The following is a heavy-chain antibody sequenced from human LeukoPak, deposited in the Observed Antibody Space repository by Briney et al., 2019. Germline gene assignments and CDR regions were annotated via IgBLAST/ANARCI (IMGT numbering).Heavy chain of an antibody. Sequence: GGSLRLSCAASGFTFSSYAMSWVCQAPWKGLEWVSAISGSGSSTYYADSVKGRFTISRDNSKNTLYLQMNSLRAEDTAVYYCATDSSSWPYYYYYYYGMDVWGQGTTVTVSS. J-gene: IGHJ6*02. CDR2: ISGSGSST. V-gene: IGHV3-23*01. D-gene: IGHD6-13*01. CDR3: ATDSSSWPYYYYYYYGMDV. CDR1: GFTFSSYA.